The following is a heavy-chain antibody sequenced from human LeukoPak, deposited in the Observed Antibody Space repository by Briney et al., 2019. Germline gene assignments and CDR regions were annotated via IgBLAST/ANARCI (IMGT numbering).Heavy chain of an antibody. D-gene: IGHD1-1*01. J-gene: IGHJ6*03. V-gene: IGHV3-23*01. Sequence: PGGSLRLSCAASGFTFSDYGMSWVRQAPGKGLEWISSISSTGGTTYYADSVKGRFTISRDNSKNTLYLQMNSLRAEDTAVYYCAKEVTWNDYYYYYMDVWGKGTTVTISS. CDR1: GFTFSDYG. CDR2: ISSTGGTT. CDR3: AKEVTWNDYYYYYMDV.